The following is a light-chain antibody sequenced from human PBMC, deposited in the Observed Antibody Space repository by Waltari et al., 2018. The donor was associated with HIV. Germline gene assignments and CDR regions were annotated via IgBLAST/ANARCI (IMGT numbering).Light chain of an antibody. V-gene: IGLV1-44*01. Sequence: QSVLTQPPSASGTPGQRVTISCSGSSSKIGDNPVNWYLQAPGTAPQVLIYSNNQRPSGVPDRFSGSKSGTSVSLAISGLQSEDEADYYCSTWDDSLNEWVFGGGTKLTVL. CDR1: SSKIGDNP. CDR3: STWDDSLNEWV. J-gene: IGLJ2*01. CDR2: SNN.